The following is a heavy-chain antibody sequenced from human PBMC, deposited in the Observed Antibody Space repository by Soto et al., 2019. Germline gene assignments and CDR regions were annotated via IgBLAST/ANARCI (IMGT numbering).Heavy chain of an antibody. CDR1: GFTFSSYA. V-gene: IGHV3-30-3*01. CDR2: ISYDGSNK. D-gene: IGHD6-13*01. CDR3: ARDDPSSSHDPYYYYYGMDV. J-gene: IGHJ6*02. Sequence: GGSLRLSCAASGFTFSSYAMHWVRQAPGKGLEWVAVISYDGSNKYYADSVKGRFTISRDNSKNTLYLQMNGLRAEDTAVYYCARDDPSSSHDPYYYYYGMDVWGQGTTVTVSS.